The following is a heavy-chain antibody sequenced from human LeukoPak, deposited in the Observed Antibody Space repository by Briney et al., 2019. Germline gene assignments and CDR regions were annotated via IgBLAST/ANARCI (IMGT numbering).Heavy chain of an antibody. V-gene: IGHV3-30*02. Sequence: GGSLRLSCAASGFTFSSYGMHWVRQAPGKGLEWVAFIRYDGSNEYYADSVKGRFTISRDNSKNTLYLQMNSLRAEDTAVYYCACGGGSYSRYFDYWGQGTLVTVSS. CDR2: IRYDGSNE. CDR1: GFTFSSYG. J-gene: IGHJ4*02. CDR3: ACGGGSYSRYFDY. D-gene: IGHD2-15*01.